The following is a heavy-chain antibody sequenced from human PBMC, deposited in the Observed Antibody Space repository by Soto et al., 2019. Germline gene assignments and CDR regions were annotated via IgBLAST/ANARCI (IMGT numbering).Heavy chain of an antibody. CDR1: GYTFTSYG. J-gene: IGHJ3*02. CDR3: ARGGTTEDYIWGSYPGPDAFDI. D-gene: IGHD3-16*01. CDR2: ISAYNGNT. V-gene: IGHV1-18*01. Sequence: GASVKVSCKASGYTFTSYGISWVRQAPGQGLEWMGWISAYNGNTNYAQKLQGRVTMTTDTSTSTAYMELRSLRSDDTAVYYCARGGTTEDYIWGSYPGPDAFDIWGQGTMVTVSS.